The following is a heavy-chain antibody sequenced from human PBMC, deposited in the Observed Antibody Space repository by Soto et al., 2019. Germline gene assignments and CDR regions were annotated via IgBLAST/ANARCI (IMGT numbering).Heavy chain of an antibody. CDR1: VGSIYTYY. CDR2: ISDGGST. Sequence: PSETLSITCNFSVGSIYTYYWNWIGQSPGKGLEWIGYISDGGSTYYNPSLKSRVTISVDTSKNQFSLKLSSVTAADTAVYYCARVGGYGDYYFDYWGQGTMVTVSS. V-gene: IGHV4-59*08. J-gene: IGHJ4*02. D-gene: IGHD4-17*01. CDR3: ARVGGYGDYYFDY.